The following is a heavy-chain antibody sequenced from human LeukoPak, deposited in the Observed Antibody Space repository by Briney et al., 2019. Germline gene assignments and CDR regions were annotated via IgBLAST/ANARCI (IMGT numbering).Heavy chain of an antibody. Sequence: GGSLRLSCSASGFTFSTYAMHWVRQAPGKGLEYVSAISRNGGRTYYAASVKGRFTISRDNSKSTLYLQMNSLRAEDTAVYYCAKERLLWFGELGGAFDIWGQGTMVTESS. CDR3: AKERLLWFGELGGAFDI. D-gene: IGHD3-10*01. CDR2: ISRNGGRT. V-gene: IGHV3-64*04. CDR1: GFTFSTYA. J-gene: IGHJ3*02.